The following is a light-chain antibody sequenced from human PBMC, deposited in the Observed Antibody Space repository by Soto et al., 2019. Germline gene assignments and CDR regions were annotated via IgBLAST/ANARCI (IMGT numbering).Light chain of an antibody. J-gene: IGLJ1*01. CDR3: SSYTSSSIYV. Sequence: QSVLTQPASVSGSPGQSITISCTGTNSDVGAYNYVSWYQQHPGKAPKLMIYDVSNRPSGVSNRFSGSKSGNTASLTISGLQAEDEADYYCSSYTSSSIYVFGTGTKVTVL. CDR1: NSDVGAYNY. V-gene: IGLV2-14*01. CDR2: DVS.